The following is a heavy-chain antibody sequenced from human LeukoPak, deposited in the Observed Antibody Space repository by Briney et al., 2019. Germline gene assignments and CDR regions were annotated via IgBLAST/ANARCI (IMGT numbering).Heavy chain of an antibody. CDR3: ARFPKLRLTWTLLGEWYYYYMDV. D-gene: IGHD3-16*01. Sequence: ASVKVSCKASGYTFTGYYMHWVRQAPGQGLEWMGWINPNSGGTNYAQKFQGRVTMTRDTSISTAYMELSRLRSDDTAVYYCARFPKLRLTWTLLGEWYYYYMDVWGKGTTVTVSS. CDR2: INPNSGGT. V-gene: IGHV1-2*02. CDR1: GYTFTGYY. J-gene: IGHJ6*03.